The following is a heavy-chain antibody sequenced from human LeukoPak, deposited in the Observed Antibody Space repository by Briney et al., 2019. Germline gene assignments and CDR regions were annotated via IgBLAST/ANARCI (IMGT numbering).Heavy chain of an antibody. J-gene: IGHJ4*02. V-gene: IGHV1-18*01. CDR2: ISPNNANT. Sequence: ASVKVSCKASGYTFTSYGISWVRQAPGQGLEWMGWISPNNANTNIAQRFQGRVTMTTDTSTTTVYMELGSLRSDDTAVYYCARGAVAGTGPFDYWGQGTLVTVSS. CDR1: GYTFTSYG. D-gene: IGHD6-19*01. CDR3: ARGAVAGTGPFDY.